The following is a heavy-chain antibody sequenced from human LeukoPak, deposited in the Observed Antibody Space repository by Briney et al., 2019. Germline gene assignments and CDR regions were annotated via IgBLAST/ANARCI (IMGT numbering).Heavy chain of an antibody. CDR1: RYIFTRYD. J-gene: IGHJ4*02. CDR3: ARDRYSGYDLSF. D-gene: IGHD5-12*01. V-gene: IGHV1-2*02. CDR2: INPNSGGT. Sequence: ASVTVSCKASRYIFTRYDIHWVRQAPGQGLEWMGWINPNSGGTNYAQKFQGRVTMTRDTSISTAYMELSRLSSDDTAVYYCARDRYSGYDLSFWGQGTLVTVSS.